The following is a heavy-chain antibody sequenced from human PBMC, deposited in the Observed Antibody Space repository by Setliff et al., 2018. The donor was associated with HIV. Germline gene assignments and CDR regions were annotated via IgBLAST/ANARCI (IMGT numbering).Heavy chain of an antibody. Sequence: ASVKVSCKATEFIILANKMNWVRQAPGQGLEWIGRISPDNGAAEYAPQFQGRVIMTVDTSISTAYLEIPRLTSDDAAVYYCALPRVFDSFHVWGQGTMGTVS. J-gene: IGHJ3*01. CDR3: ALPRVFDSFHV. CDR1: EFIILANK. CDR2: ISPDNGAA. V-gene: IGHV1-2*06.